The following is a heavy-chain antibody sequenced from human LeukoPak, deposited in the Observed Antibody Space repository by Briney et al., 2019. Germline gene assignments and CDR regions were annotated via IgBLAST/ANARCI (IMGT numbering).Heavy chain of an antibody. CDR1: GFTFSSYS. D-gene: IGHD6-19*01. V-gene: IGHV3-21*01. CDR2: TSSSSSYI. CDR3: ARGLLGYSSGWYYFDY. Sequence: PGGSLRLSCAASGFTFSSYSMNWVRQAPGKGLEWVSSTSSSSSYIYYADSVKGRFTISRDNAKNSLYLQMNSLRAEDTAVYYCARGLLGYSSGWYYFDYWGQGTLVTVSS. J-gene: IGHJ4*02.